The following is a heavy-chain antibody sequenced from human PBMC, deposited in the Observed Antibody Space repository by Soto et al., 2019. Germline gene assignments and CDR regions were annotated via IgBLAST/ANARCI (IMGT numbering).Heavy chain of an antibody. CDR2: INPNNGNR. V-gene: IGHV1-18*01. CDR3: ARDRLRGYDSSGFYS. CDR1: GYSFSSYG. J-gene: IGHJ4*02. D-gene: IGHD3-22*01. Sequence: QGQLVQSSAELKKPGASVKVSCEAYGYSFSSYGINWVRQAPGQGLEWMGWINPNNGNRNYAQKFEDRVTMTTSTSTNTVPLELRSLKSDDTAIYYCARDRLRGYDSSGFYSWGQGTLVTVSS.